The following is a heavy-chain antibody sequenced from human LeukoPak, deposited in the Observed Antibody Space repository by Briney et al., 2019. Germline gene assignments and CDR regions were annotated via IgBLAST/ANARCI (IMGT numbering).Heavy chain of an antibody. V-gene: IGHV3-9*01. J-gene: IGHJ6*02. Sequence: GRSLRLSCAASGFTFDDYAMHWVRQAPGKGLEWVSGISWNSGSIGYADSVKGRFTISRDNAKNSLYLQMNSLRAEDTALYYCAKVGRGWSYGMDVWGQGTTVTVSS. CDR3: AKVGRGWSYGMDV. CDR1: GFTFDDYA. D-gene: IGHD6-19*01. CDR2: ISWNSGSI.